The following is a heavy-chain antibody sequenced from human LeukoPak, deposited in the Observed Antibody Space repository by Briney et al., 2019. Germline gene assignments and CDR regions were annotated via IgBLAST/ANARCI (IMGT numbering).Heavy chain of an antibody. CDR2: IYDSGTT. J-gene: IGHJ2*01. Sequence: PSETLSLTCAVAGDSISSSYWWTWVRQPPGRGLEWIGEIYDSGTTNYNPFLKSRVTISVDTSKNQFSLKLSSVTAADTAVYYCTRHVSDVNILTGYFYFDLWGRGTLVTVSS. D-gene: IGHD3-9*01. CDR1: GDSISSSYW. CDR3: TRHVSDVNILTGYFYFDL. V-gene: IGHV4-4*02.